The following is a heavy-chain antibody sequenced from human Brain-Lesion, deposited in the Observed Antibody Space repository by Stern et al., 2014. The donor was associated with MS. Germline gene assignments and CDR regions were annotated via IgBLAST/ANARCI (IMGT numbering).Heavy chain of an antibody. CDR3: AAIGPRMEGACFDI. D-gene: IGHD2-21*01. J-gene: IGHJ3*02. CDR1: GAPVSSGGYY. CDR2: IHHTGAT. V-gene: IGHV4-31*03. Sequence: VQLVESGPGLVKPSQTLSLSCTVSGAPVSSGGYYWTWNRQLPGQGLEWVGYIHHTGATFYNPSLKSRVAISVDTSENQFSLKRTSVTAADTAVYYCAAIGPRMEGACFDIWGQGTMVTVSS.